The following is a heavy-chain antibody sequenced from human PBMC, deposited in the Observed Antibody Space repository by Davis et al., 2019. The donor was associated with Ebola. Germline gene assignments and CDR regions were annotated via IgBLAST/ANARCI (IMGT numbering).Heavy chain of an antibody. D-gene: IGHD2-8*01. J-gene: IGHJ5*02. CDR2: IGSSGTVI. CDR3: VREVYSLTHWFDP. Sequence: PGGSLRLSCAASGFIFRNYAMHWVRQAPGKGLEWVAYIGSSGTVIYYADAVKGRFTISRDNVDNSVFLQMNGLRDEDTAVYYCVREVYSLTHWFDPWGQGTVVIVSS. CDR1: GFIFRNYA. V-gene: IGHV3-48*02.